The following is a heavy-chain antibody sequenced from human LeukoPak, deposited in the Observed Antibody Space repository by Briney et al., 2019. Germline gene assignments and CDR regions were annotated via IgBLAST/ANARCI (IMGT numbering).Heavy chain of an antibody. CDR2: TYYRSKWFN. CDR3: VRVEYSSSYYFDS. Sequence: SQTLSLTCAISGENVSSDSASWYWFRQSPSRGLEWLGRTYYRSKWFNHSAVSVKSRITISPDTSQNQVSLRLNSVTPEESAVYYCVRVEYSSSYYFDSWGQGTLVTVSS. CDR1: GENVSSDSAS. J-gene: IGHJ4*02. D-gene: IGHD6-6*01. V-gene: IGHV6-1*01.